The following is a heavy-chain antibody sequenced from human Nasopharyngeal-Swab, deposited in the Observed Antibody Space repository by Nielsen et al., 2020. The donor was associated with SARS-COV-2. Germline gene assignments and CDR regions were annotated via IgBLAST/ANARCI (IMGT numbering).Heavy chain of an antibody. CDR3: ARDKSVRN. V-gene: IGHV3-21*01. CDR2: ISSSSSYI. D-gene: IGHD3-22*01. J-gene: IGHJ4*02. Sequence: VRQAPGKGLEWVSSISSSSSYIYYADSVKGRFTISRDNAKNSLYLQMNSLRAEDTAVYYCARDKSVRNWGQGTPVTVSS.